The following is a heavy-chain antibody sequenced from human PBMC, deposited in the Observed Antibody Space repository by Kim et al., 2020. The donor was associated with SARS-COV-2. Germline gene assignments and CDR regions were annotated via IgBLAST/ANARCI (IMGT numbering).Heavy chain of an antibody. CDR1: GGSITGYY. CDR3: TRGGSIWCWKFDF. J-gene: IGHJ4*02. D-gene: IGHD6-13*01. CDR2: VHSSGST. Sequence: SETLSLTCSVSGGSITGYYWTWIRQAPGKGLEWIGYVHSSGSTKINSSLKSRLTLSSDTSKNQLSLIMYSVTDADTSKYCCTRGGSIWCWKFDFWGQGSLLTVSA. V-gene: IGHV4-59*01.